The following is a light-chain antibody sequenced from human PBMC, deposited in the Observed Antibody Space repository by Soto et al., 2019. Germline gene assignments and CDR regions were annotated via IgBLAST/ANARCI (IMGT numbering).Light chain of an antibody. CDR2: DAS. Sequence: DIPMTQSPSSLSASVGDRVTITCQASQDISNYLNWYQQIPGKAPKLLIYDASNLKTGIPSRFSGSGSGTDFTFTISSLQPEDIATYYCQQYDNLPYTFGQGTKLEIK. V-gene: IGKV1-33*01. CDR1: QDISNY. CDR3: QQYDNLPYT. J-gene: IGKJ2*01.